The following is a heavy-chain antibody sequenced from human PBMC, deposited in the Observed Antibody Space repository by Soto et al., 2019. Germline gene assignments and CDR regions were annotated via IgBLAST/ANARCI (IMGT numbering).Heavy chain of an antibody. CDR2: IYYSGTT. CDR3: ASRDVDTTLVGNDY. V-gene: IGHV4-31*03. CDR1: GGSISSGGYY. D-gene: IGHD5-18*01. Sequence: QVHPQESGPGLVKPSQTLALTCTVSGGSISSGGYYWYWVRQHPEKGLEWIGFIYYSGTTYYNPSLKSRVTMSVDTSKNQFSLKLRSVTAADTAVYYCASRDVDTTLVGNDYWGQGSLVVVSS. J-gene: IGHJ4*02.